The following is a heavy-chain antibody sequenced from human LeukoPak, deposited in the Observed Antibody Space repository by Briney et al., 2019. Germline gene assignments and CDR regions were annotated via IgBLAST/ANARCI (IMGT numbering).Heavy chain of an antibody. CDR1: GFTVSSNY. CDR2: IYSGGST. CDR3: AREGSSSWYGGYYYYMDV. Sequence: GGSLRLSCAASGFTVSSNYMSWVRRAPGKGLEWVSVIYSGGSTYYADSVKGRFTISRDNSKNTLYLQMNSLRAEDTAVYYCAREGSSSWYGGYYYYMDVWGKGTTVTVSS. J-gene: IGHJ6*03. V-gene: IGHV3-53*01. D-gene: IGHD6-13*01.